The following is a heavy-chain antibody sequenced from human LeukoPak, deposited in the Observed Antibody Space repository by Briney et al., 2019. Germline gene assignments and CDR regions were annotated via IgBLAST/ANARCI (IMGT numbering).Heavy chain of an antibody. CDR3: ARGDIVVVPAAMLDAFDI. Sequence: PGGSLRLSCAASGFTFDDYGMSWVRQAPGMGLEWFSGINWNGGSTGYADSVKGRFTISRDNAKNSLYLQMNSLRAEDTALYHCARGDIVVVPAAMLDAFDIWGQGTMVTVSS. CDR1: GFTFDDYG. V-gene: IGHV3-20*01. CDR2: INWNGGST. J-gene: IGHJ3*02. D-gene: IGHD2-2*01.